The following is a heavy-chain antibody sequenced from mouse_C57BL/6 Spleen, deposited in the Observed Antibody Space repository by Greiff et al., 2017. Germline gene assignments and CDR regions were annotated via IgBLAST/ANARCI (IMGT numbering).Heavy chain of an antibody. CDR3: TGENGSGRAY. CDR1: GFTFSNYW. Sequence: EVKLVESGGGLVQPGGSMKISCVASGFTFSNYWMNWVRQSPEKGLEWVAQIRLKSDNYATHYAESVKGRFTISRDDSKSSVYLQMNNLRAEDTGIYYCTGENGSGRAYWGQGTLVTVSA. J-gene: IGHJ3*01. V-gene: IGHV6-3*01. CDR2: IRLKSDNYAT. D-gene: IGHD1-1*01.